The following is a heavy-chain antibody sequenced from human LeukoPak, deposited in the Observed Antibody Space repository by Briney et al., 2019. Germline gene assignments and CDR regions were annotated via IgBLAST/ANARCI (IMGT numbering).Heavy chain of an antibody. D-gene: IGHD6-19*01. CDR1: GGSISSSSYY. CDR2: IYYSGST. CDR3: ARRYTSGWPPEGFDP. V-gene: IGHV4-39*01. J-gene: IGHJ5*02. Sequence: SETLSLTCAVSGGSISSSSYYWGWIRQPPGKGLEWIGSIYYSGSTYYNPSLKSRVTISVDTSKNQFSLKLSSVTAADTAVYYCARRYTSGWPPEGFDPWGQGTLVTVSS.